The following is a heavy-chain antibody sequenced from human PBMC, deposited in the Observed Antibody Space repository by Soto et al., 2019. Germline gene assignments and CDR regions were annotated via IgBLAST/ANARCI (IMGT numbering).Heavy chain of an antibody. V-gene: IGHV5-51*01. CDR3: ARTSAAGKYYYGMDV. CDR2: VYPGDSDI. Sequence: GESLKISCKGTGYSFASYWIGWVRQMSGKGLEWMGVVYPGDSDIRYSPSFQGQVTISADKSISTAYLQWSSLKASDTAMYYCARTSAAGKYYYGMDVWGQGTTVTVSS. D-gene: IGHD6-13*01. CDR1: GYSFASYW. J-gene: IGHJ6*02.